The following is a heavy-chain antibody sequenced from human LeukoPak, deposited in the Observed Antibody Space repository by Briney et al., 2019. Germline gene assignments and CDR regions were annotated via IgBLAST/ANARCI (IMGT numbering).Heavy chain of an antibody. Sequence: PSEALSLTCAVYGGSSSGYYWSWIRQPPGKGLEWIGEINHSGSTNYNPSLKSRVTISVDTSKDQFSLKLSSVTAADTAVYYCARELTLWSGYRNAFDIWGQGTMVTVSS. CDR1: GGSSSGYY. V-gene: IGHV4-34*01. CDR3: ARELTLWSGYRNAFDI. D-gene: IGHD3-3*01. J-gene: IGHJ3*02. CDR2: INHSGST.